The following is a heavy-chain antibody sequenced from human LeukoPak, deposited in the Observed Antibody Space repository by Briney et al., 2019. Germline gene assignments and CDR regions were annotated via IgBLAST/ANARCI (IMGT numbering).Heavy chain of an antibody. J-gene: IGHJ4*02. Sequence: GGSLRLSCAASAFTFSSYSMNWVRQAPGKGLEWVSFISTSSSYIHYADSVKGRFTISGDNAKNSLYLQMNSLRAEDTAVYYCARASSSWYYFDYWGQGTLVTVSS. D-gene: IGHD6-13*01. CDR1: AFTFSSYS. V-gene: IGHV3-21*01. CDR3: ARASSSWYYFDY. CDR2: ISTSSSYI.